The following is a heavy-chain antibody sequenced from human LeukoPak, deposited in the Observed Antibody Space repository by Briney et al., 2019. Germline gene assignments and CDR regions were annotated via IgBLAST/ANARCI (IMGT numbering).Heavy chain of an antibody. V-gene: IGHV1-2*02. CDR3: AREDDFWSGYSGWFDP. D-gene: IGHD3-3*01. CDR1: GYTFTGYY. J-gene: IGHJ5*02. CDR2: INPNSGGT. Sequence: ASVKVSCKASGYTFTGYYMHWVRQAPGQGLEWMGWINPNSGGTNYAQKFQGRVTMTRDTSISTAYMELSRLRSDDTAVYYRAREDDFWSGYSGWFDPWGQGTLVTVSS.